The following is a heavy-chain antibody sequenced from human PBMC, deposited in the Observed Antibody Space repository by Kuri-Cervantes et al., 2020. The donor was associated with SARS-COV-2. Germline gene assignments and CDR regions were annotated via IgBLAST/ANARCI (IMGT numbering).Heavy chain of an antibody. CDR1: GFTFSSYA. CDR2: ISYDGSNK. V-gene: IGHV3-30*04. CDR3: ARDGDDPTGERAFDI. Sequence: GGSLRLSCAASGFTFSSYAMHWVRQAPGKGLEWVAVISYDGSNKYYADSVKGRFTISRDNSKNTLYLQMNSLRAEDTAVYYCARDGDDPTGERAFDIWAKGQWSPSPQ. J-gene: IGHJ3*02. D-gene: IGHD7-27*01.